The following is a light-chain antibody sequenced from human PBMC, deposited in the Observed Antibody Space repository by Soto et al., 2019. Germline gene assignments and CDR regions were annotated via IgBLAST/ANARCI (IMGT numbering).Light chain of an antibody. J-gene: IGLJ1*01. CDR3: SSYMTTSTYV. Sequence: QSALTQPASVSGSPGQSITISCTGSSSDVGNYKYVSWYQQHPGKAPKLMIYEVSNRPSGVSNRFSGSKSGNTASLTISGLQAEDEADYYCSSYMTTSTYVFGTGTKLTVL. CDR2: EVS. V-gene: IGLV2-14*01. CDR1: SSDVGNYKY.